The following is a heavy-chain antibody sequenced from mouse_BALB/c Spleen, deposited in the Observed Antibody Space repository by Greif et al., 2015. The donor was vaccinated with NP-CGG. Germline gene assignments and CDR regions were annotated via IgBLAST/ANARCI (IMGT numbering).Heavy chain of an antibody. V-gene: IGHV5-17*02. CDR2: ISSGSSTI. CDR3: ARDDYDVDWFAY. Sequence: EVHLVESGGGLVQPGGSRKLSCAASGFTFSSFGMHWVRQAPEKGLEWVAYISSGSSTIYYADTVKGRFAISRDNPKNTLFLQMTSLRSEDTAMYYCARDDYDVDWFAYWGQGTLVTVSA. D-gene: IGHD2-4*01. J-gene: IGHJ3*01. CDR1: GFTFSSFG.